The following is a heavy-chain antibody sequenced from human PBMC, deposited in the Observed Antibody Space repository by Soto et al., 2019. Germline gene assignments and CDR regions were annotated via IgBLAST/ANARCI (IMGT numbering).Heavy chain of an antibody. D-gene: IGHD3-10*01. CDR3: ARIPGYYGSQSYTFFDY. Sequence: ASGPTLVNPTQTLTLTCTFSGFSPSTRAMCVSWIRQSPGKTLEWLALINWDDDKYYNTSLKTRLTISKDTSKNQVVLTMTNMDPVDTATYYCARIPGYYGSQSYTFFDYWGPGTLVTVSS. CDR2: INWDDDK. CDR1: GFSPSTRAMC. J-gene: IGHJ4*02. V-gene: IGHV2-70*01.